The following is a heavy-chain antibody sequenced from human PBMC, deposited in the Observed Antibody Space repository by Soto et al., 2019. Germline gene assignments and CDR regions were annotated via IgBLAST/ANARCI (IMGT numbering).Heavy chain of an antibody. V-gene: IGHV1-18*04. Sequence: GAALKVSCKASGCTVTSYGISWVRQAPGQGLEWMGWISAYNGNTNYAQKLQGRVTMTTDTSTSTAYMELRSLRSDETAVYYCARDRQIVGVYYGMDVWGQGTTVTVSS. D-gene: IGHD1-26*01. CDR2: ISAYNGNT. CDR3: ARDRQIVGVYYGMDV. J-gene: IGHJ6*02. CDR1: GCTVTSYG.